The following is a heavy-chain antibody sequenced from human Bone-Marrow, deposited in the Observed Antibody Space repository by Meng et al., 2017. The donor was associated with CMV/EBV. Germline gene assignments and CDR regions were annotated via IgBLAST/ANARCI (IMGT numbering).Heavy chain of an antibody. V-gene: IGHV1-46*01. CDR2: INPIGGTA. Sequence: ASVKVSCKASGYTFASYFIHWVRQAPGRGLEWMGIINPIGGTATYAQKFQGRVTMTRDTSTSTVYMDLSSLRSQDTAVYYCARDHGSSTKTGMDVWGQGTTVTGSS. CDR1: GYTFASYF. CDR3: ARDHGSSTKTGMDV. D-gene: IGHD6-6*01. J-gene: IGHJ6*01.